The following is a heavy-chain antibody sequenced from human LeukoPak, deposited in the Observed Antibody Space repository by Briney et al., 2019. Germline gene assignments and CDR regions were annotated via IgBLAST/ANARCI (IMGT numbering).Heavy chain of an antibody. V-gene: IGHV4-59*03. J-gene: IGHJ4*02. D-gene: IGHD6-19*01. CDR1: RGSNSGCS. CDR2: IYYSGDT. CDR3: AGSGWLVSYFGY. Sequence: SETLSLTCTVSRGSNSGCSWSWIRQSPGGGLEWIGYIYYSGDTAYNPSLRSRVTMSVDTSKNQFSLRLKSMTTADTAVYYCAGSGWLVSYFGYWGQGTLVTVSS.